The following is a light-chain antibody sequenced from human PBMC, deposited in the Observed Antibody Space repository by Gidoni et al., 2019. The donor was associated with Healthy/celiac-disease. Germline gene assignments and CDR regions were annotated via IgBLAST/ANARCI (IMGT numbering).Light chain of an antibody. CDR2: WAS. CDR3: QQYYSTWT. Sequence: DIVMTQSPDSLAVSLGERATINCKSSQSVLYSSNNKNYLAWSQQKPGQPPKLLIYWASTRESGVSDRFSGSGSGTDFTLTISSLQAEDVAVYYCQQYYSTWTFGQGTKVEIK. V-gene: IGKV4-1*01. J-gene: IGKJ1*01. CDR1: QSVLYSSNNKNY.